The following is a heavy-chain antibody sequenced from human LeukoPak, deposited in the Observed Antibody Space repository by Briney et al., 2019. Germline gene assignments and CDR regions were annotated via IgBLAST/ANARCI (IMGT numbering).Heavy chain of an antibody. J-gene: IGHJ4*02. CDR1: GGTFSSYA. CDR3: ARGHVDTAMVRE. Sequence: ASVKVSCKASGGTFSSYAISWVRQAPGQGLEWMGRIIPIFGTANYAQKFQGRVTITTDESTSTAYMELRSLRSEDTAVYYCARGHVDTAMVREWGQGTLVTVSS. V-gene: IGHV1-69*05. CDR2: IIPIFGTA. D-gene: IGHD5-18*01.